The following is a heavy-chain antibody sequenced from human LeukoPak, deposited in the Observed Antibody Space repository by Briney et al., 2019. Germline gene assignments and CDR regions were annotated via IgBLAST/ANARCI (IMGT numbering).Heavy chain of an antibody. CDR2: IRSSTTYV. Sequence: PGGSLRLSCAASGFTFSSYEMNWVRQALGKGLEWVSSIRSSTTYVYYADSVKGRFTISRDNAKNSLYLQMNSLRAEDTAVYYCARDSLTMIVGRQKRGLDYWGQGTLVTVSS. J-gene: IGHJ4*02. CDR3: ARDSLTMIVGRQKRGLDY. V-gene: IGHV3-21*01. D-gene: IGHD3-22*01. CDR1: GFTFSSYE.